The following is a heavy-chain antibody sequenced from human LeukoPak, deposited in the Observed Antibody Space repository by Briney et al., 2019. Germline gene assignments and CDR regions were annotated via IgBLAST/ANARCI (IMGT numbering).Heavy chain of an antibody. CDR3: AKGYYYDSSGYPLYYGMDV. D-gene: IGHD3-22*01. Sequence: GGSLRLSCAASGSTFSSYAMSWARQAPGKGLEWVSAISGSGGSTYYADSVKGRFTISRDNSKNTLYLQMNSLRAEDTAVYYCAKGYYYDSSGYPLYYGMDVWGQGTTVTVSS. J-gene: IGHJ6*02. CDR1: GSTFSSYA. V-gene: IGHV3-23*01. CDR2: ISGSGGST.